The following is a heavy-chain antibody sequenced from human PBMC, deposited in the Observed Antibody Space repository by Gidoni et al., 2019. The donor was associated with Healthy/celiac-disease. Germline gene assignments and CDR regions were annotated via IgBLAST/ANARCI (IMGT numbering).Heavy chain of an antibody. CDR3: ARDRGLELLVGAFDI. D-gene: IGHD1-7*01. CDR2: IN. Sequence: QVQLVQSGAEVQKHGASVKVSCKASGYTFTGYYMHWVRQAPGQGLEWMGWINPMTRDTSISTAYMELSRLRSDDTAVYYCARDRGLELLVGAFDIWGQGTMVTVSS. V-gene: IGHV1-2*02. CDR1: GYTFTGYY. J-gene: IGHJ3*02.